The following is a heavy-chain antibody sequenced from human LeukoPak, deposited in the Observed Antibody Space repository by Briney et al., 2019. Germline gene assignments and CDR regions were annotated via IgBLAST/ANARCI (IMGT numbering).Heavy chain of an antibody. Sequence: SETLSLTCTVSGYSISSGYYWGWIRQPPGKGLEGIGSIYHSGSTYYNPSLKSRVTISVDTSKNQFSLKLSSVTAADTAVYYCARKPGSGWYPFDYWGQGTLVTVSS. V-gene: IGHV4-38-2*02. J-gene: IGHJ4*02. CDR1: GYSISSGYY. CDR3: ARKPGSGWYPFDY. CDR2: IYHSGST. D-gene: IGHD6-19*01.